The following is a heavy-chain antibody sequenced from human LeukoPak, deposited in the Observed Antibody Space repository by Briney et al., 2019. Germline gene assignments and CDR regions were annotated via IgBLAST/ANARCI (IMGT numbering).Heavy chain of an antibody. V-gene: IGHV1-69*05. CDR2: IIPIFGTK. CDR3: AGKNCSGGSCYSGAFRARSGYYMDV. Sequence: RASVKVSCKASGGTFSSYAISWVRHAPGQGLEWMGRIIPIFGTKNYAQKFQGRVTITTDESTSTAFMELSSLRSEDTAVYYCAGKNCSGGSCYSGAFRARSGYYMDVWGKGTTVTVSS. CDR1: GGTFSSYA. J-gene: IGHJ6*03. D-gene: IGHD2-15*01.